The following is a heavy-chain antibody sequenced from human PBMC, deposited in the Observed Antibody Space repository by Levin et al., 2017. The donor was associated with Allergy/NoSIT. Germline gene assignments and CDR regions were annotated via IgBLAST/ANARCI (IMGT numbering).Heavy chain of an antibody. J-gene: IGHJ2*01. D-gene: IGHD6-13*01. Sequence: LSLTCAASGFTFSSYSMNWVRQAPRKGLEWVSSISTSGTYIYYADSLKGRFTISRDNAKNSLYLQMNSLRGEDTAVYYCARAIAAAGTDWYFDLWGRGTLVTVSS. CDR2: ISTSGTYI. CDR3: ARAIAAAGTDWYFDL. V-gene: IGHV3-21*01. CDR1: GFTFSSYS.